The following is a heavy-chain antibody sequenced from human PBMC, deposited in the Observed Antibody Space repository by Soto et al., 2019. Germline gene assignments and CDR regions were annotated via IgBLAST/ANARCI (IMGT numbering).Heavy chain of an antibody. Sequence: QLQLQESGPGLVKPSETLSLTCTVSGGSISSSSYYWGWIRQPPGKGLEWIGSIYYSGSTYYNPSLKSRVTISVDTSKNQFSLKLSSVTAADTAVYYCARLAPAKYYYYGMDVWGQGTTVTVSS. CDR3: ARLAPAKYYYYGMDV. CDR2: IYYSGST. CDR1: GGSISSSSYY. V-gene: IGHV4-39*01. J-gene: IGHJ6*02.